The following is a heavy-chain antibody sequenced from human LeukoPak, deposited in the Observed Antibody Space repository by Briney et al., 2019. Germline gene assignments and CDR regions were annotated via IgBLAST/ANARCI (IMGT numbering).Heavy chain of an antibody. CDR3: ARASDNSGWYYFDY. CDR1: GGSISSCY. D-gene: IGHD6-19*01. Sequence: PSETLSLTCTVSGGSISSCYWSWIRQPPGKGLEWIGYIYYSGSTNYNPSLKSRVTISVDTSKNQFSLKLSSVTAADTAVYYCARASDNSGWYYFDYWGQGTLVTVSS. CDR2: IYYSGST. V-gene: IGHV4-59*01. J-gene: IGHJ4*02.